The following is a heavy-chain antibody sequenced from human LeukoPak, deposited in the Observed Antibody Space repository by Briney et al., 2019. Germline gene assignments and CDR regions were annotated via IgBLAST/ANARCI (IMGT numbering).Heavy chain of an antibody. Sequence: GSLRLSCAASGFTFSSYGMHWVGQAPGKGLEWLEVIWYDGSNKYYADSVKGRFTISRDNTKNRLDVQMNSLRVEETAVYYCGRGGDLESPNVFQLWGKGTMVTVS. CDR3: GRGGDLESPNVFQL. J-gene: IGHJ3*01. D-gene: IGHD3-3*01. CDR2: IWYDGSNK. CDR1: GFTFSSYG. V-gene: IGHV3-33*01.